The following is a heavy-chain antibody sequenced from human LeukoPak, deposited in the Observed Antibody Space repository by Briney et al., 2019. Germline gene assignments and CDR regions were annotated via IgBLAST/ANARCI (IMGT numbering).Heavy chain of an antibody. CDR1: GYTFTGYY. CDR2: INPNSGGT. J-gene: IGHJ3*02. Sequence: GASVKVSCKASGYTFTGYYMHWVRQAPGQGLEWMGWINPNSGGTNYAQKFQGRVTMTRDTSISTAYMELSRLRSEDTAVYYCARAGGFYDSSGYYYVGLAFDIWGQGTMVTVSS. CDR3: ARAGGFYDSSGYYYVGLAFDI. D-gene: IGHD3-22*01. V-gene: IGHV1-2*02.